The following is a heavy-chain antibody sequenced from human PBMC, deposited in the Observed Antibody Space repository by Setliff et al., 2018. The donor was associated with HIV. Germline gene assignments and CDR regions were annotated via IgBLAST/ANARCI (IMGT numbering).Heavy chain of an antibody. V-gene: IGHV4-39*01. CDR2: IYYSGNT. Sequence: PSETLPLTCSVSGDSIFTSTYYWGWIRQPPGKRLEWIGSIYYSGNTYYNPSLKSRVTISVDTSKNQFFLNLSSVTATDSAVYYCARLGRPYSGQGWFDPWGQGTLVTVSS. D-gene: IGHD5-12*01. CDR3: ARLGRPYSGQGWFDP. CDR1: GDSIFTSTYY. J-gene: IGHJ5*02.